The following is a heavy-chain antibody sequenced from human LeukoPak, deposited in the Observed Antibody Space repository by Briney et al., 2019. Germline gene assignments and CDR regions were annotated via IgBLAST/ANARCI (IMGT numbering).Heavy chain of an antibody. CDR2: IDYSGAN. D-gene: IGHD3-22*01. CDR3: AGDRSGLFFCF. Sequence: PSETLSLTCTVSGGSTSSSSYYWGWIRPPPGQGLEWNGRIDYSGANYYNSSIKSRVTISLNTSKNQFSLRLSSVTAADTAVYYCAGDRSGLFFCFWGQGTLVTVSA. V-gene: IGHV4-39*01. CDR1: GGSTSSSSYY. J-gene: IGHJ4*02.